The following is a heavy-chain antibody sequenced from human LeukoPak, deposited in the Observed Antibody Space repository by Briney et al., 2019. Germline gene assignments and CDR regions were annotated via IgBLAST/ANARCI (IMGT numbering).Heavy chain of an antibody. CDR2: FDPEDGET. D-gene: IGHD2-8*01. CDR1: GYTLTELS. Sequence: GASVKVSCKVSGYTLTELSMHWVHQAPGKGLEWMGGFDPEDGETIYAQKFQGRVTMTEDTSTDTAYMELSSLRSEDTAVYYCATPLHPRILYPWGFDIWGQGTMVTVSS. J-gene: IGHJ3*02. CDR3: ATPLHPRILYPWGFDI. V-gene: IGHV1-24*01.